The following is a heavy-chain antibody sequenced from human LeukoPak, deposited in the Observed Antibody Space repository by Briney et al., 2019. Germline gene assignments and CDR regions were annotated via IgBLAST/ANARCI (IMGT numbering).Heavy chain of an antibody. D-gene: IGHD2-15*01. CDR3: ARVCSGGSCRDY. Sequence: GGSLRLSCAAPGFTFSSYWMTWVRQAPGKGLEWLANIKEDGSEKFYVASVKGRFTISRDNAKNSLYLQMNSLRAEDTAVYYCARVCSGGSCRDYWGQGTLVSVSS. J-gene: IGHJ4*02. V-gene: IGHV3-7*01. CDR2: IKEDGSEK. CDR1: GFTFSSYW.